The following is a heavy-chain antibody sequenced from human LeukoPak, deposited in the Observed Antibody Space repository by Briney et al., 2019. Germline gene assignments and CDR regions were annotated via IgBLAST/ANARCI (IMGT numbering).Heavy chain of an antibody. Sequence: SQTLSLTCAISGDSVSSNSAAWNWIRRPPSRGLEWLGRTYYRSKWYNDYAVSVKSRITINPDTSKNQFSLQLSSVTPEDTAVYYCARGVSWELPYNWFDPWGQGTLVTVSS. CDR2: TYYRSKWYN. CDR1: GDSVSSNSAA. CDR3: ARGVSWELPYNWFDP. V-gene: IGHV6-1*01. D-gene: IGHD1-26*01. J-gene: IGHJ5*02.